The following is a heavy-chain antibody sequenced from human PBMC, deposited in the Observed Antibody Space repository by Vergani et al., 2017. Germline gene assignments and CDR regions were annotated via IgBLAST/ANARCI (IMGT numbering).Heavy chain of an antibody. V-gene: IGHV1-2*04. CDR2: VDTNTGGT. Sequence: QVQLVQSGAVVLKPGASVTVSCTGSGYTFTDFYIHWLRQAPGQGLEWMGWVDTNTGGTNYAPKFRGSVTITRDTSISTAYILLPSLRSDDPTVYYFARGGKYYDITGNFDYWGRGTLVTVSS. CDR1: GYTFTDFY. CDR3: ARGGKYYDITGNFDY. J-gene: IGHJ4*02. D-gene: IGHD3-22*01.